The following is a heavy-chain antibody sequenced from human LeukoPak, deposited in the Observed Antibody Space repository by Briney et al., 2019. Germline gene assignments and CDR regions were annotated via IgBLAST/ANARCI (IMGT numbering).Heavy chain of an antibody. CDR1: GYTFTSYG. Sequence: GASVKVSCKASGYTFTSYGISWVRQAPAQGFEWMGWISAYNGNTNYAQKLKGRVTMTTDTSTSTAYMELRRQRPDDTPVYSCALSIVDRPPQRWGQGTLVTVSS. J-gene: IGHJ4*02. CDR2: ISAYNGNT. V-gene: IGHV1-18*01. CDR3: ALSIVDRPPQR. D-gene: IGHD6-6*01.